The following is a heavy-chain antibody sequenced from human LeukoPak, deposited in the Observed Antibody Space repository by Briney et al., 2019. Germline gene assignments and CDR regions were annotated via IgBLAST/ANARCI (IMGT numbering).Heavy chain of an antibody. Sequence: GASVKVSCKASGYTIISYGLSWARQAPGQGLEWMGWISAYNGDTNYAQRLQGRVTMTTDTSTTTAYMELRSLRSDDTAVYYCARVLYYYDSSGSRYSFDYWGQGTLVTVSS. CDR2: ISAYNGDT. J-gene: IGHJ4*02. CDR1: GYTIISYG. V-gene: IGHV1-18*04. D-gene: IGHD3-22*01. CDR3: ARVLYYYDSSGSRYSFDY.